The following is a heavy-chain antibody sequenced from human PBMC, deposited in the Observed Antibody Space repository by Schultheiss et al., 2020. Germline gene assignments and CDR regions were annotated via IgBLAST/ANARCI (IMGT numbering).Heavy chain of an antibody. V-gene: IGHV1-2*02. Sequence: ASVKVSCKASGGTFSSYAISWVRQAPGQGLEWMGWINPNSGGTNYAQKFQGRVTMTRDTSISTAYMELSRLRSDDTAVYYCARDVGLSSGYDFDYWGQGTLVTVSS. CDR3: ARDVGLSSGYDFDY. J-gene: IGHJ4*02. CDR1: GGTFSSYA. D-gene: IGHD3-22*01. CDR2: INPNSGGT.